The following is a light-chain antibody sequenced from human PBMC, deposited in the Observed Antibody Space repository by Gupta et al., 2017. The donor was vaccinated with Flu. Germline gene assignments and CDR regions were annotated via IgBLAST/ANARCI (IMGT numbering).Light chain of an antibody. J-gene: IGLJ2*01. CDR2: GKN. Sequence: SSELTPVSAGAVALGQTVRITCHGDSLRSYYASWYQQKPGQAPVLVIYGKNNRPSRLQCRFSSPSSGNTTTSTITGAQAEDEANYYCISPDSGGTHLVFGGGTKPTVL. CDR3: ISPDSGGTHLV. V-gene: IGLV3-19*01. CDR1: SLRSYY.